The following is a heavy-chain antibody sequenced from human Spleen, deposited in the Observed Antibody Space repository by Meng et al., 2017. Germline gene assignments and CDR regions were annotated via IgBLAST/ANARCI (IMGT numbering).Heavy chain of an antibody. Sequence: SLKISCAAAGFAFDDYAMHWVRQTPGKGLEWVSGISGNSGWIGYAVSVKGRFTISRDNAKNSLFLQMNGLRSDDTAFYYCAKDMRHCSGGGCPHYGVGAVEIWGQGTLVTVSS. CDR1: GFAFDDYA. J-gene: IGHJ3*02. CDR2: ISGNSGWI. V-gene: IGHV3-9*01. CDR3: AKDMRHCSGGGCPHYGVGAVEI. D-gene: IGHD2-15*01.